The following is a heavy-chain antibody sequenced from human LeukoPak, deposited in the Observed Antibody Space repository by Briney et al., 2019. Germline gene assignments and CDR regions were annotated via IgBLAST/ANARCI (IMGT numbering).Heavy chain of an antibody. CDR3: ARAPSESGGYYPEYFRH. J-gene: IGHJ1*01. V-gene: IGHV3-74*01. Sequence: PGGSLRLSCPASGFTFSSYWMHWVRQAPGKGLVWVSRIKSDGNTNYADSVKGRFTISRDNAKNTVSLQMNSLRAEDTGVYYCARAPSESGGYYPEYFRHWGQGTLVTVSS. CDR1: GFTFSSYW. CDR2: IKSDGNT. D-gene: IGHD3-22*01.